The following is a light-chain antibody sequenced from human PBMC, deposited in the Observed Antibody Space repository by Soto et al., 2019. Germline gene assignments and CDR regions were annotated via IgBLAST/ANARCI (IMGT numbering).Light chain of an antibody. CDR3: HQYKSSWT. CDR1: QSISRC. J-gene: IGKJ1*01. V-gene: IGKV1-5*03. Sequence: DIQMTQSPSTLSASVGDRVTITCRASQSISRCLAWYQQSPGKAPKLLIYKASSLGSGVPSRFSGSGSGTEFTLTISSLQPDDFATYYCHQYKSSWTFGQGTKVEIK. CDR2: KAS.